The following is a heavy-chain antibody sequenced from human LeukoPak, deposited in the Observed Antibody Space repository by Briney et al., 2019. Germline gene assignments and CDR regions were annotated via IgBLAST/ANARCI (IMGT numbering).Heavy chain of an antibody. CDR3: ARDVSRVAIFDY. J-gene: IGHJ4*02. Sequence: SETLSLTCTVSGGSISSSSYYWGWIRQPPGKGLEWIGSIYYNGSTYYNPSLKSRVTISVDTSKNQFSLKLSSVTAANTAVYYCARDVSRVAIFDYWGQGTLATVSS. CDR1: GGSISSSSYY. V-gene: IGHV4-39*07. CDR2: IYYNGST. D-gene: IGHD5-12*01.